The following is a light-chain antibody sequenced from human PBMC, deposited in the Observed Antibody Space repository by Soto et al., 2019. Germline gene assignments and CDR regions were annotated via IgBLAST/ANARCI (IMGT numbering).Light chain of an antibody. J-gene: IGKJ1*01. Sequence: DIQVPQSPSTLSATAGDRVTITCRASQSISSWLAWYQQKPGKAPKLLIYDASNLESGVPSRFRGSGSGTDFTLTISSLQPEDFEAYYCQQSYSSPPTFGQGTKVDIK. CDR3: QQSYSSPPT. CDR1: QSISSW. V-gene: IGKV1-5*01. CDR2: DAS.